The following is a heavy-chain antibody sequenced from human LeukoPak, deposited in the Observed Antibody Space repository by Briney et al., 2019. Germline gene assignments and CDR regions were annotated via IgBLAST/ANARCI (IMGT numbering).Heavy chain of an antibody. D-gene: IGHD3-10*01. CDR3: ARLATYYYGTLDY. V-gene: IGHV4-39*01. CDR1: GVSITSSSYY. Sequence: SETLSLTCTVSGVSITSSSYYWGWIRQPPGKGLEWIGSIYYSGTSYDAPSLRSRVTISVETSKNQFSLRLSSVTAADTAVYYCARLATYYYGTLDYWGQGTLVTVSS. J-gene: IGHJ4*02. CDR2: IYYSGTS.